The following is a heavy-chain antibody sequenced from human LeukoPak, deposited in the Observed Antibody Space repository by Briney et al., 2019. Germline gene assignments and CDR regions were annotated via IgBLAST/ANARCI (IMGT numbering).Heavy chain of an antibody. CDR2: ISRTSDYI. CDR3: ARGGYGTSWSHFDY. Sequence: GGSLRLSCAASGFTFSSYSMNWVRQAPGKGLEWVSSISRTSDYIYYADSLKGRFTISRDNAKNSLYLQMNSLSAEDTAMYHCARGGYGTSWSHFDYWGQGTLVTVSS. CDR1: GFTFSSYS. V-gene: IGHV3-21*01. D-gene: IGHD6-13*01. J-gene: IGHJ4*02.